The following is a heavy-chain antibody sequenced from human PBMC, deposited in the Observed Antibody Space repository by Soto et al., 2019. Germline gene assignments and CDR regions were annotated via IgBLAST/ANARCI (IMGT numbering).Heavy chain of an antibody. Sequence: EVQLVESGGDLIQPGGSLRLFCAASGFSFSRYSMNWVRQAPGKGLEWISYIPRSGSAIYADSVKGRFTISRDNAKSSLYLQMNSLGAEDTATYYCVRDQDWAFDYWGQGALVTVSS. D-gene: IGHD3-9*01. CDR1: GFSFSRYS. CDR2: IPRSGSAI. J-gene: IGHJ4*02. V-gene: IGHV3-48*01. CDR3: VRDQDWAFDY.